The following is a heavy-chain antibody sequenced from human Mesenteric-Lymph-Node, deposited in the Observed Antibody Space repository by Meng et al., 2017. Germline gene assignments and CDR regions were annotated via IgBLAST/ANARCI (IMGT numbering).Heavy chain of an antibody. J-gene: IGHJ4*02. CDR2: INLNTGDA. D-gene: IGHD6-19*01. CDR3: ARSYSSGWYDLLFDY. CDR1: GYTFTDYH. V-gene: IGHV1-2*06. Sequence: ASVKVSCKASGYTFTDYHMHWVRQAPGHGLEWVGRINLNTGDADFAQKFQGRVAMTRDTSTSTVYMELSSLRSEDTAVYYCARSYSSGWYDLLFDYWGQGTLVTVSS.